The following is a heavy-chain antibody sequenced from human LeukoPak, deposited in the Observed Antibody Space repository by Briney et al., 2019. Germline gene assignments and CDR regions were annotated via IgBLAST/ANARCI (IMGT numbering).Heavy chain of an antibody. CDR1: GFAISTYG. D-gene: IGHD3-22*01. CDR2: ISYDGSDK. V-gene: IGHV3-30*03. J-gene: IGHJ3*02. CDR3: ARVLRDYDSRAYDAFDI. Sequence: GGSLRLSCAASGFAISTYGMHWVRQAPGKGLEWVALISYDGSDKYYADSVKGRFTISRDNSKNTLYLQMNSLRAEDTAVYYCARVLRDYDSRAYDAFDIWGQGTMVTVSS.